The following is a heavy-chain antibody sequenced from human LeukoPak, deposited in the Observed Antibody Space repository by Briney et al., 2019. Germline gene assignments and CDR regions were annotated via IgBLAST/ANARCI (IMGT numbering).Heavy chain of an antibody. CDR1: GGSISSSNW. Sequence: PSGTLSLTCAVSGGSISSSNWWSWVRQPPGKGLEWIGEIYHSGSTNYNPSLKSRLTISVDTSKNQFSLTLTSVTAADTAVYYCARMERLYYNSREDAFDIWGQGTMITVSS. D-gene: IGHD3-22*01. V-gene: IGHV4-4*02. CDR2: IYHSGST. J-gene: IGHJ3*02. CDR3: ARMERLYYNSREDAFDI.